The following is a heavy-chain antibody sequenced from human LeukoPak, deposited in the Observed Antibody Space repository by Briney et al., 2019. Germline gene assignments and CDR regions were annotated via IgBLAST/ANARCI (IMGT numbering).Heavy chain of an antibody. J-gene: IGHJ6*03. D-gene: IGHD3-10*01. CDR2: ISGSGGRT. CDR1: GFTFSSYD. V-gene: IGHV3-23*01. CDR3: AKDSAFYYIDV. Sequence: PGGSLRLSCVASGFTFSSYDMNWVRQAPGKGLEWVSTISGSGGRTNYADSVKGRFTISRDNSKNTLYLQMNSLKGDDTAVYYCAKDSAFYYIDVWGKGTTVIISS.